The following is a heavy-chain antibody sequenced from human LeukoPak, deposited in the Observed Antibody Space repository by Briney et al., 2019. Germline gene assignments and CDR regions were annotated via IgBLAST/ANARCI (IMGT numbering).Heavy chain of an antibody. D-gene: IGHD3-22*01. V-gene: IGHV3-30*18. Sequence: PGRSLRLSCAASGFTFSSYGMHWVRQAPGKGLEWVAVISYDGSNKYYADSVKGRFTISRDNSKNTLYLQMNSMRAEDTAVYYCAKDVYDMGYFDYWGQGTLVTVSS. CDR2: ISYDGSNK. CDR1: GFTFSSYG. J-gene: IGHJ4*02. CDR3: AKDVYDMGYFDY.